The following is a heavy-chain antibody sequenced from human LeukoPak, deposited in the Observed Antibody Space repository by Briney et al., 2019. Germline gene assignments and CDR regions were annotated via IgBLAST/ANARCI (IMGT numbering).Heavy chain of an antibody. Sequence: GGSLRLSCTASGFPFSTYWMHWVRQPPGKGLVWVSRISPDGSSRSYADSVKGRFIISRDNAKNTLSLQMNSLTAEDTAVYYCARDGGLLPDNWGKGTLVTVSS. CDR2: ISPDGSSR. CDR1: GFPFSTYW. J-gene: IGHJ4*02. CDR3: ARDGGLLPDN. D-gene: IGHD2-21*02. V-gene: IGHV3-74*01.